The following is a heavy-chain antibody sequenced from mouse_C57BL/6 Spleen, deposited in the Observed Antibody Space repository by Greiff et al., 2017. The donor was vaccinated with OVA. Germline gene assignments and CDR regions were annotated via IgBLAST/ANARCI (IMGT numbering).Heavy chain of an antibody. CDR3: ARDYGSSYDY. D-gene: IGHD1-1*01. Sequence: EVKLVESGGGLVKPGGSLKLSCAASGFTFSDYGMHWVRQAPEKGLEWVAYISSGSSTIYYADTVKGRYTISRDNAKNTLFLQITSLRSEDTAMYYCARDYGSSYDYWGQGTTLTVSS. CDR1: GFTFSDYG. CDR2: ISSGSSTI. V-gene: IGHV5-17*01. J-gene: IGHJ2*01.